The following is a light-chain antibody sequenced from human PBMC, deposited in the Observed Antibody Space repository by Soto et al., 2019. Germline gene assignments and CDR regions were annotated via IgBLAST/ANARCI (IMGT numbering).Light chain of an antibody. J-gene: IGLJ1*01. CDR1: SSDVGRYNY. CDR2: DVT. V-gene: IGLV2-11*01. Sequence: QSVLTQPRSVSGSPGQPVTISCTETSSDVGRYNYVSWYQQHPGKAPKLIIYDVTKRPSGVPDRFSGSKSGNTASLTISGLQAEDEVDYYCCSYAGGYIFVFGTGTKVTVL. CDR3: CSYAGGYIFV.